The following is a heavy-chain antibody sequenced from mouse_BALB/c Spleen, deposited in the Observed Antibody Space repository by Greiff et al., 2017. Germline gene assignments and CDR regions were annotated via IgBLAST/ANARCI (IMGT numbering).Heavy chain of an antibody. D-gene: IGHD1-2*01. Sequence: EVQLQESGAELVKPGASVKISCKASGYSFTSYYMHWVKQSHGKSLEWIGYIDPFNGGTSYNQKFKGKATLTVDKSSSTAYMHLSSLTSEDSAVYYCARNYGYDYAMDYWGQGTSVTVSS. CDR2: IDPFNGGT. J-gene: IGHJ4*01. CDR3: ARNYGYDYAMDY. V-gene: IGHV1S135*01. CDR1: GYSFTSYY.